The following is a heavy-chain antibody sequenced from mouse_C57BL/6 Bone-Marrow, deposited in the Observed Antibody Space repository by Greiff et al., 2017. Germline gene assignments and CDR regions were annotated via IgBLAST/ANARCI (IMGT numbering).Heavy chain of an antibody. CDR3: ANHYSSSWFAY. Sequence: QVQLKESGAELVKPGASVKISCKASGYAFSSYWMNWVKQRPGKGLEWIGQIYPGDGDTNYNGKFKGKATLTADNSSSTAYMQLSSLTSEDSAVYFCANHYSSSWFAYWGQGTLVTVSA. J-gene: IGHJ3*01. CDR1: GYAFSSYW. CDR2: IYPGDGDT. D-gene: IGHD2-5*01. V-gene: IGHV1-80*01.